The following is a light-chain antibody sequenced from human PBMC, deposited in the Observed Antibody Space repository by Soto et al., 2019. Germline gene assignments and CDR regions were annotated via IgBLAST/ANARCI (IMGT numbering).Light chain of an antibody. CDR2: DIS. V-gene: IGKV3-15*01. CDR3: QQYNNWPFS. J-gene: IGKJ5*01. CDR1: QDVTTN. Sequence: EITMTQFPGILSASPGEGVTLSCRAAQDVTTNFAWYQQKHGQAPRLLIYDISSRATGVPARFSGSGSGTEFTLSISGLQSEDFAVYFCQQYNNWPFSFGQGTRLEI.